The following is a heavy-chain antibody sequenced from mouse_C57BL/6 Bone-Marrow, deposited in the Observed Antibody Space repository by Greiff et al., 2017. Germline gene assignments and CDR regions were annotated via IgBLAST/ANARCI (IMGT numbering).Heavy chain of an antibody. CDR3: DRYITTVVATQDCYFDV. CDR1: GFTFTDYY. V-gene: IGHV7-3*01. D-gene: IGHD1-1*01. J-gene: IGHJ1*03. CDR2: IRNKANGYTT. Sequence: DVKLVESGGGLVQPGGSLSLSCAASGFTFTDYYMSWVRQPPGKALEWLGFIRNKANGYTTEYSASVKGRFTISRDNSQSILYLQMNALRAEDSDTYYCDRYITTVVATQDCYFDVWGTGTTVTVSS.